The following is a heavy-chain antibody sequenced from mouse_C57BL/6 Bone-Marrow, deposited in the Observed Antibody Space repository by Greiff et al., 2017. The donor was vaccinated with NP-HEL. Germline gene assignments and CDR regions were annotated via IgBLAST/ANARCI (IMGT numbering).Heavy chain of an antibody. CDR3: TPYDFFDY. CDR1: GYTFTSYG. V-gene: IGHV1-15*01. CDR2: IDPETGGT. D-gene: IGHD2-4*01. Sequence: QVQLQQSGAELVRPGSSVKMSCKTSGYTFTSYGINWVKQTPVHGLEWIGAIDPETGGTAYNQKFKGKAILTADKSSSTAYMELRSLTSEDSAVYYCTPYDFFDYWGQGTTLTVSS. J-gene: IGHJ2*01.